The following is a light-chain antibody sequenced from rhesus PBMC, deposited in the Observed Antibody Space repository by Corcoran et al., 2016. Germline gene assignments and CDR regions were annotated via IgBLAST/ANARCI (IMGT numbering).Light chain of an antibody. CDR3: MQSSRWPRIFT. V-gene: IGKV3-24*04. J-gene: IGKJ3*01. CDR1: QRVSSY. Sequence: EIVMTQSPATLALSPGERATLSRRASQRVSSYLAWYQQKLGQAPRLLIYGAARRATGIPDRFSGSGSGTEFTLTISSLGPEDVGVYFCMQSSRWPRIFTFGRVTKLDI. CDR2: GAA.